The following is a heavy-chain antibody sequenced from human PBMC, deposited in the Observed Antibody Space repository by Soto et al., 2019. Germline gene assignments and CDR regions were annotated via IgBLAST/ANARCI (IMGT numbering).Heavy chain of an antibody. CDR3: ARVRGSGSYGGYYYMDV. V-gene: IGHV4-34*01. CDR1: GVSFSGYY. Sequence: SETLSLTCAVYGVSFSGYYWTWIRQPPGKGLEWIGEINHSGSTNYNPSLKSRVTISVDTSKNQFSLKLSSVTAADTAVYYCARVRGSGSYGGYYYMDVWDKGTTVTVSS. D-gene: IGHD3-10*01. J-gene: IGHJ6*03. CDR2: INHSGST.